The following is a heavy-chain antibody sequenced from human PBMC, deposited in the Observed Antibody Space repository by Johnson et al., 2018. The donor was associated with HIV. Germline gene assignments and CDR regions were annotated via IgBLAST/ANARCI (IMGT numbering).Heavy chain of an antibody. CDR2: ISYDGSNK. V-gene: IGHV3-30*04. J-gene: IGHJ3*02. CDR3: ASDNMLGELHGFDI. CDR1: GFTFSSNA. Sequence: VQLVESGGGVVRPGGSLSLSYAASGFTFSSNAMHWVRQAPGKGLEWVAVISYDGSNKYYADSVKGRFTISRDNSKNTLYLQRNNLGAEDTAVYYCASDNMLGELHGFDIWGQGTMVTVSA. D-gene: IGHD3-10*02.